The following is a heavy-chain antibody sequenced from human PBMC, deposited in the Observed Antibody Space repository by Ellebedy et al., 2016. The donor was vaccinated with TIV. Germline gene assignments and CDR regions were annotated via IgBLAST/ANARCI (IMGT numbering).Heavy chain of an antibody. J-gene: IGHJ5*02. V-gene: IGHV3-74*01. CDR1: GFTFSTYY. D-gene: IGHD3-9*01. CDR3: ARDRLGEILTGYYDNWFDP. Sequence: GESLKISXAASGFTFSTYYMHWVRQAPGKGLVWVSRIKSDGSSTTYADAVKGRFTISRDNSRNTLYLQMNSLRDEDTAVYYCARDRLGEILTGYYDNWFDPWGQGTLVTVSS. CDR2: IKSDGSST.